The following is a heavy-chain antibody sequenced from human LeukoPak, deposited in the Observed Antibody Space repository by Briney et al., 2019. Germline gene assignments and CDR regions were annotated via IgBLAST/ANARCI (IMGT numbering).Heavy chain of an antibody. CDR2: IFHTVSS. D-gene: IGHD3-3*01. CDR3: ARDLGLTISDNWFDP. CDR1: DYSISSGYS. J-gene: IGHJ5*02. Sequence: SETLSLTCTVSDYSISSGYSWTWIRQPPGRGLGRIESIFHTVSSYYNPSLKSPVAISVDTSKNQFSLELSSVTAADTAVYYCARDLGLTISDNWFDPWGQGTLVTVSS. V-gene: IGHV4-38-2*02.